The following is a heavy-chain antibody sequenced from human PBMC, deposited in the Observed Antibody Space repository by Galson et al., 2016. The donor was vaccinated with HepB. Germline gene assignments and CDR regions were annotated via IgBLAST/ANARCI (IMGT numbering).Heavy chain of an antibody. J-gene: IGHJ6*02. CDR2: ISYDGNNR. CDR3: ARDRGLLHYYYGMDV. V-gene: IGHV3-33*08. Sequence: SLRLSCATSGFTFNNYGINWVRQAPGKGLEWVAVISYDGNNRHYADAVKGRFTISRDSSTNTVYLQMNSLRADDTAVYFCARDRGLLHYYYGMDVRGQGTTVTVSS. CDR1: GFTFNNYG. D-gene: IGHD4-17*01.